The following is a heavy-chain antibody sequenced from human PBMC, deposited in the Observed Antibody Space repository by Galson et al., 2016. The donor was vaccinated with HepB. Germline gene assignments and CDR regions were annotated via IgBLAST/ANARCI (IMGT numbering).Heavy chain of an antibody. J-gene: IGHJ4*01. CDR2: ISHSGST. V-gene: IGHV4-38-2*01. D-gene: IGHD3-22*01. CDR3: ARIDSRGYSYFFDY. CDR1: GYSIDTGYF. Sequence: SETLSLTCAVSGYSIDTGYFWGCVRQPPGKPLEWIGSISHSGSTFYNPSLSSRVSISRDTSHNSFSLTLTSVTAADSAVYYCARIDSRGYSYFFDYWGHGTLITVSS.